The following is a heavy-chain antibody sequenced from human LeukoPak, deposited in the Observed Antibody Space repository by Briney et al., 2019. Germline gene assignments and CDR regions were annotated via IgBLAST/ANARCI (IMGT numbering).Heavy chain of an antibody. CDR2: IKRDGSEK. CDR3: ARDGFD. Sequence: PGGSLRLSCAASGFTFSYYGMHWVRQAPGKGLEWVANIKRDGSEKNYVDSVKGRFTISRDNAKNSLYLQMNSLRVQDTAVYYCARDGFDWGQGALVTVSS. J-gene: IGHJ4*02. CDR1: GFTFSYYG. V-gene: IGHV3-7*01. D-gene: IGHD5-12*01.